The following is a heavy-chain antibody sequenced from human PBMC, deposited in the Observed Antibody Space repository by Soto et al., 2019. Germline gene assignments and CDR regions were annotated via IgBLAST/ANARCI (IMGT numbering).Heavy chain of an antibody. D-gene: IGHD4-17*01. CDR1: DGSISSGGYY. V-gene: IGHV4-31*01. J-gene: IGHJ2*01. CDR3: ARARTVTTLGYFDL. CDR2: IYYSGST. Sequence: QVQLQESGPGLVKPSQTLSLTCTVSDGSISSGGYYWSWIRQHPGKGLEWIGYIYYSGSTYYNPSLKSLVTISVDTTKNQFSLKLSSVTAADTAVYYCARARTVTTLGYFDLWGRGTLVTVSS.